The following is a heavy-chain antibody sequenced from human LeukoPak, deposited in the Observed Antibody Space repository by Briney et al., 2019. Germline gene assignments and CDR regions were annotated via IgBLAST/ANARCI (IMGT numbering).Heavy chain of an antibody. CDR1: GGSISSSSYY. CDR2: IYYSGST. V-gene: IGHV4-39*02. J-gene: IGHJ3*02. D-gene: IGHD5-18*01. CDR3: AKDNGLQLWLRAFDI. Sequence: SETLSLTCTVSGGSISSSSYYWGWLRQPPGKGLEWIGSIYYSGSTYYNPSLKSRVTISVDTSKNQFSLKLSSVTAADTAVYYCAKDNGLQLWLRAFDIWGQGTMVTVSS.